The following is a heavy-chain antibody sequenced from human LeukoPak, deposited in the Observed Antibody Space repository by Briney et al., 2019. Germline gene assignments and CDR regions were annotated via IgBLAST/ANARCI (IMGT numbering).Heavy chain of an antibody. CDR2: IDHGGST. J-gene: IGHJ4*02. D-gene: IGHD3-16*01. V-gene: IGHV4-34*01. CDR1: GGSFSDYY. Sequence: SETLSLTCAVYGGSFSDYYWSWIRQPPGKGLEWIGEIDHGGSTNYNPSLKSRVTISVDTSRKQFSLKLTSVTAADTAVYYCARRGLYDYVWGSRSYYFDYWGQGTLVTVSS. CDR3: ARRGLYDYVWGSRSYYFDY.